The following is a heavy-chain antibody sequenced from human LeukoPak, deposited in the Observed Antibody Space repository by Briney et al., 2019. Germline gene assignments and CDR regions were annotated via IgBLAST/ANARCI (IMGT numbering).Heavy chain of an antibody. Sequence: PGGSLRLSCAASGFTFSNYAMSWVRQAPGKGLEWVSVISASGKSAYYADSLKGRFTISRDNSKNMVYLQMNSLRAEDTAVYYCAKEYNDNDLSAGHWGQGTLVTVSS. D-gene: IGHD5-12*01. V-gene: IGHV3-23*01. CDR1: GFTFSNYA. CDR2: ISASGKSA. CDR3: AKEYNDNDLSAGH. J-gene: IGHJ4*02.